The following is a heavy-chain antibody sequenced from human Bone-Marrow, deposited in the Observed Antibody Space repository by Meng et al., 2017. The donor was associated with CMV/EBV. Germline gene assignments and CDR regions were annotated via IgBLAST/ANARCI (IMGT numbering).Heavy chain of an antibody. V-gene: IGHV1-69*05. D-gene: IGHD1-7*01. CDR3: ATQKTGAGTTRGAFDC. Sequence: SVKVSCKASGGTFSSYAISWVRQAPGQGLEWMGGIIPIFGTANYAQKFQGRVTITTDESTSTAYMELSSLRSEDTAVYYCATQKTGAGTTRGAFDCWGQGTLVTVSS. CDR1: GGTFSSYA. J-gene: IGHJ4*02. CDR2: IIPIFGTA.